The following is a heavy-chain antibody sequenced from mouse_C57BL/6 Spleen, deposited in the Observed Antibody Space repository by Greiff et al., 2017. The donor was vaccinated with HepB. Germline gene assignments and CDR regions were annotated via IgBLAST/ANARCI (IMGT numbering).Heavy chain of an antibody. CDR3: ARWGTGTGAMDY. CDR2: IDPSDSYT. CDR1: GYTFTSYW. V-gene: IGHV1-69*01. Sequence: QVQLQQSGAELVMPGASVKLSCKASGYTFTSYWMHWVKQRPGQGLEWIGEIDPSDSYTNYNQKFKGKSTLTVDKSSSTAYMQLSSLTSEDSAVYYCARWGTGTGAMDYWGQGTSVTVSS. J-gene: IGHJ4*01. D-gene: IGHD4-1*01.